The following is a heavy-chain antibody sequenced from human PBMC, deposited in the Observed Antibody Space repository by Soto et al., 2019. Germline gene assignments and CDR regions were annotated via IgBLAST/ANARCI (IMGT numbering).Heavy chain of an antibody. CDR3: VRGIGQPGKYGMDV. J-gene: IGHJ6*02. V-gene: IGHV4-30-4*01. CDR2: IYYSGST. Sequence: TSETLSLTCTVSGGSISRGDYYWSWIRQPPGRGLEWIGYIYYSGSTYYNPSLKSRVTISVDTSKNQFSLKLSSVTAADTAVYYCVRGIGQPGKYGMDVWGQGTTVTVSS. D-gene: IGHD2-15*01. CDR1: GGSISRGDYY.